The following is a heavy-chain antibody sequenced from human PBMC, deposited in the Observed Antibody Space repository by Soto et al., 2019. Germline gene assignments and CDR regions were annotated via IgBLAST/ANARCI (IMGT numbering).Heavy chain of an antibody. V-gene: IGHV4-34*01. Sequence: LSLTCAVYGGSFSGYCWSWIRQPPGKGLEWIGEINHSGRTNYQPSLKSRVTISVDTSKSQFSLKLSSVTAADTAVYYCARGRKYYDFWSGYSHPRYYFNYWGQGTLVTVSS. CDR1: GGSFSGYC. CDR3: ARGRKYYDFWSGYSHPRYYFNY. D-gene: IGHD3-3*01. CDR2: INHSGRT. J-gene: IGHJ4*02.